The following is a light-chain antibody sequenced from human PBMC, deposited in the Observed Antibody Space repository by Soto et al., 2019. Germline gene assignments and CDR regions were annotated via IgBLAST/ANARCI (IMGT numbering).Light chain of an antibody. CDR3: QQYGRSHRT. CDR2: GAS. V-gene: IGKV3-20*01. J-gene: IGKJ2*01. Sequence: EIVLTQSPGTLSLSPGERATLSCSASQSVSSSYLAWYQQKPGQAPRLLIYGASSRATGIPDKFSGSGSGTDVNLTISRLEPEDFAEYYCQQYGRSHRTCGQGTKMEIK. CDR1: QSVSSSY.